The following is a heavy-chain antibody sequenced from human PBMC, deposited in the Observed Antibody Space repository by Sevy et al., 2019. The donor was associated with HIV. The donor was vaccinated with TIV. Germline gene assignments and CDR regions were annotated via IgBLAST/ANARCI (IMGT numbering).Heavy chain of an antibody. V-gene: IGHV3-48*02. Sequence: GGSLRLSCAASGFTFSSYPMNWVRQAPGKGLEWVSYIGSSSGNIYYADSVKGRSTISGDNAKNSLYLQMNSLSDEATAVYYCAKATGSGSTESWHYWGQGTLVTVSS. J-gene: IGHJ4*02. CDR1: GFTFSSYP. D-gene: IGHD6-13*01. CDR3: AKATGSGSTESWHY. CDR2: IGSSSGNI.